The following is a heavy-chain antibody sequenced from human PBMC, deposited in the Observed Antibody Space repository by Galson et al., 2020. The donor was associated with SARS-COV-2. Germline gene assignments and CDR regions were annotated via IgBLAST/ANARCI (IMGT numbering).Heavy chain of an antibody. Sequence: NSGGSLRLSCAASKFPFSAYTMNWLRQAPGKGLEWVSSISSNSNYIYYSDSVKGRFTISRDNAQTSLFLQMNSLRAEDTAMYYCAYGITHLRNDGVGMWGQGTMVTVSS. J-gene: IGHJ3*02. CDR2: ISSNSNYI. V-gene: IGHV3-21*01. D-gene: IGHD3-10*01. CDR3: AYGITHLRNDGVGM. CDR1: KFPFSAYT.